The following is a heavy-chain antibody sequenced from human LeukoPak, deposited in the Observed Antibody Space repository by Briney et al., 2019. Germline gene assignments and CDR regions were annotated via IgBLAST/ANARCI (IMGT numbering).Heavy chain of an antibody. Sequence: GGSLRLSCAASGFTFSSYAMHWVRQAPGKGLEWVAVISYDGSNKYYADSVKGRFTISRDNSKNTLYLQMNSLRAEDTAVYYCARDAGSGRTYWGQETLVTVSS. J-gene: IGHJ4*02. CDR3: ARDAGSGRTY. D-gene: IGHD3-10*01. CDR1: GFTFSSYA. CDR2: ISYDGSNK. V-gene: IGHV3-30-3*01.